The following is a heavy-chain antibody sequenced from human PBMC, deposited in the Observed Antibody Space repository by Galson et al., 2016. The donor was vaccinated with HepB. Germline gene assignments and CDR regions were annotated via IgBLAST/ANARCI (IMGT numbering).Heavy chain of an antibody. V-gene: IGHV1-18*04. CDR3: ARGDGRGDSYRADY. J-gene: IGHJ4*02. CDR1: GYTFINYA. Sequence: SVKVSCKASGYTFINYAMYWVRQAPGQGLEWMGWFSTYNGNRNFAQKFQDRVTMTTDTSTSTAYMELRSLISDDTAIYYCARGDGRGDSYRADYWGQGTLITVSS. CDR2: FSTYNGNR. D-gene: IGHD5-18*01.